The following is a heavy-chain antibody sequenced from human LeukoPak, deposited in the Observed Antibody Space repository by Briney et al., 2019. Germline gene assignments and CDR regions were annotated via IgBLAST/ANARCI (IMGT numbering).Heavy chain of an antibody. J-gene: IGHJ4*02. D-gene: IGHD3-10*01. V-gene: IGHV3-23*01. CDR2: ISGSGGST. CDR1: GGSISSYY. CDR3: GWGSGTHPDY. Sequence: ETLSLTCTVSGGSISSYYWSWIRQPPGKGLEWVSAISGSGGSTYYADSMKGRFTISRDNSKNTLYLQMNSLRAEDTAVYYCGWGSGTHPDYWGQGTLVTVSS.